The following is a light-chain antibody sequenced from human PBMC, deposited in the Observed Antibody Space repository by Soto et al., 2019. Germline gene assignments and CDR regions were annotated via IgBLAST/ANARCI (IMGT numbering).Light chain of an antibody. CDR1: SSDFGNYKY. CDR3: CSYAGSSTYV. V-gene: IGLV2-23*01. J-gene: IGLJ1*01. Sequence: HSDLTQPASVSVSPGQCITISCTGASSDFGNYKYVSWYQQHPGKAPKLMIYEGSKRPSGFSNRFSGSKSGNTASLTISGLQAEDEADYYCCSYAGSSTYVFGTGTKVTVL. CDR2: EGS.